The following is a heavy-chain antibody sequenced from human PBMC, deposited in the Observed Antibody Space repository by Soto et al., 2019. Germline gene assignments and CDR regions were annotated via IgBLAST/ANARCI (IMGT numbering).Heavy chain of an antibody. J-gene: IGHJ4*02. CDR2: IYYSGST. D-gene: IGHD3-22*01. CDR3: ARTPYYYDSSGPRFDY. Sequence: SETLSLTCTDSGGSISSGGYYWSWIRQHPGKGLEWIGYIYYSGSTYYNPSLKSRVTISVDTSKNQFSLKLSSVTAADTAVYYWARTPYYYDSSGPRFDYWGQGTLVTVPQ. V-gene: IGHV4-31*03. CDR1: GGSISSGGYY.